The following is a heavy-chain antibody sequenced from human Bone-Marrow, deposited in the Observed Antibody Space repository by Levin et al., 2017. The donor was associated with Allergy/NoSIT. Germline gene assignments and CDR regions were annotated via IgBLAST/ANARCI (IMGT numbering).Heavy chain of an antibody. V-gene: IGHV4-59*01. J-gene: IGHJ4*02. CDR3: ARNLPDGQPHTPFLDY. D-gene: IGHD5-24*01. CDR1: GASISTFY. CDR2: IYYNGNT. Sequence: PGGSLRLSCTVSGASISTFYWSWIRQPPGNGLEWIGYIYYNGNTKYNPSLTSRVTMSVDTSTHQFSLKLTSVTAADTAVYYCARNLPDGQPHTPFLDYWGQGILVTVSS.